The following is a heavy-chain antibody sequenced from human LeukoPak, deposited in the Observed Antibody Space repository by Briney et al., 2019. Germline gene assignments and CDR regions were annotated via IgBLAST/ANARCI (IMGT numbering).Heavy chain of an antibody. Sequence: QSGGSLRLSCAASGFTFSNYWMGWVRQAPGKGLEWVANIKHDGSEIYYVDFVKGRFTISRDTAKDSLYLQMNSLRAEDTAVYYCAREGACSSTSCYSSWFDPWGQGTLVTVSS. V-gene: IGHV3-7*01. J-gene: IGHJ5*02. CDR2: IKHDGSEI. CDR3: AREGACSSTSCYSSWFDP. D-gene: IGHD2-2*01. CDR1: GFTFSNYW.